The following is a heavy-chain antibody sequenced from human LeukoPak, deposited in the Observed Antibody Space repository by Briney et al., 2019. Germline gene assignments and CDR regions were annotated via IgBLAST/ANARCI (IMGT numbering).Heavy chain of an antibody. CDR3: ARAVADAIDY. D-gene: IGHD6-19*01. CDR2: ISYDGSNK. V-gene: IGHV3-30*03. Sequence: GGSLRLSCAPSGFTFSSYGMHWVRQAPGKGLEWVAVISYDGSNKYYADSVKGRFTISRDNSKNTLYLQMNSLRAEDTAVYYCARAVADAIDYWGQGTLVTVSS. CDR1: GFTFSSYG. J-gene: IGHJ4*02.